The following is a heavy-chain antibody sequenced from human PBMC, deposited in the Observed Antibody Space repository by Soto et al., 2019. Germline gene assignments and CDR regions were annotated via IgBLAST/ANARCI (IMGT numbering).Heavy chain of an antibody. CDR3: AGDQYLAPPGELPLDY. CDR2: ISAYNGNT. Sequence: EASVTVSCKASGYTFTSYGISWVRQAPGQGLEWMGWISAYNGNTNYAQKLQGRVTMTTDTSTSTAYMELRSLRSDDTAVYYCAGDQYLAPPGELPLDYWGQGTRVTVSS. CDR1: GYTFTSYG. J-gene: IGHJ4*02. D-gene: IGHD1-26*01. V-gene: IGHV1-18*01.